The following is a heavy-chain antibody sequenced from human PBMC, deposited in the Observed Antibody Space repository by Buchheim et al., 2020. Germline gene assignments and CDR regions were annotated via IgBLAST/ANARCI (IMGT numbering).Heavy chain of an antibody. Sequence: QVQLVESGGGVVQPGRSLRLSCAASGFTFSSYGMHWVRQAPGKGLEWVAVISYDGSNKYYADSVKGRFTISRDNSKYTLYLQMNSLRAEDTAVYYCAKDIVVVTASQYYYYGMDVWGQGTT. CDR1: GFTFSSYG. D-gene: IGHD2-21*02. J-gene: IGHJ6*02. CDR3: AKDIVVVTASQYYYYGMDV. V-gene: IGHV3-30*18. CDR2: ISYDGSNK.